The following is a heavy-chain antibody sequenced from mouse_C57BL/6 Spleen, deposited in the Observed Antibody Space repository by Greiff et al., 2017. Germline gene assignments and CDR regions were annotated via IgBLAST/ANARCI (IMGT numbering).Heavy chain of an antibody. CDR3: ARSDGYDVGWFAY. J-gene: IGHJ3*01. CDR2: IDPEDGET. D-gene: IGHD2-2*01. CDR1: GFNIKDYY. Sequence: VQLKQSGAELVKPGASVKLSCTASGFNIKDYYMPWVKQRTEQGLEWIGRIDPEDGETKYAPKFQGKATITADTSSNTAYLQLSSLTSEDTAVYYCARSDGYDVGWFAYWGQGTLVTVSA. V-gene: IGHV14-2*01.